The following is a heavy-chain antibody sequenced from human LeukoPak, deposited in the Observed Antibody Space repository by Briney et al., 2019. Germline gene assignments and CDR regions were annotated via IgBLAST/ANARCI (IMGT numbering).Heavy chain of an antibody. V-gene: IGHV4-59*08. CDR2: VSADGTT. CDR1: GDSVTSSY. D-gene: IGHD2-15*01. CDR3: ARLDCVLEGCYNH. Sequence: SETLSLTCSVSGDSVTSSYWNWIRQPPGKGLKWIGYVSADGTTNYSPSLRSRLIMSVDTAKNDISLILMSVTAADTAIYYCARLDCVLEGCYNHWGRGTLVTVAS. J-gene: IGHJ4*02.